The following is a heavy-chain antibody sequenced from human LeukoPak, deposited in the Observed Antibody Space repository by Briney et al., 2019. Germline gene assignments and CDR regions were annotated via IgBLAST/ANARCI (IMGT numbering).Heavy chain of an antibody. CDR2: IRSKANSYAT. CDR1: GFTFSGSA. J-gene: IGHJ4*02. Sequence: PGGSLRLSCAASGFTFSGSAMHWVRQASGKGLEWVGRIRSKANSYATAYAASVKGRFTISRDNAKNSLYLQMNSLRAEDTAVYYCARGEYSYGYSSGYDYWGQGTLVTVSS. D-gene: IGHD5-18*01. V-gene: IGHV3-73*01. CDR3: ARGEYSYGYSSGYDY.